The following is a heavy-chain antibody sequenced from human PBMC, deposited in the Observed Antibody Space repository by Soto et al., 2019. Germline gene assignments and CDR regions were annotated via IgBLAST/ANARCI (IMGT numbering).Heavy chain of an antibody. CDR1: GYTLTELS. Sequence: VASAKLSCKVSGYTLTELSIHWVRQAPGEGLEWMGVFDLENGETSYAQRFQCRVTMTEESTADTPYMELSSLRSEHTAVYYCAIEVRRSKQFDYWGQGTMVTVSS. CDR3: AIEVRRSKQFDY. V-gene: IGHV1-24*01. J-gene: IGHJ4*02. D-gene: IGHD6-13*01. CDR2: FDLENGET.